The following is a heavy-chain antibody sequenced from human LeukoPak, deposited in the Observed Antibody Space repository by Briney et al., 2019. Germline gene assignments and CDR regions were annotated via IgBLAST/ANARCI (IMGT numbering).Heavy chain of an antibody. D-gene: IGHD6-13*01. CDR2: IYYSGST. CDR1: GGSISSYY. V-gene: IGHV4-59*01. CDR3: ARDGEQLVPGYYFDY. Sequence: SETLSLTCTVSGGSISSYYWSWIRQPPGKGLEWIGYIYYSGSTNYNPSLKRRVTISVDTSKNQFSLKLSSVTAADTAVYYCARDGEQLVPGYYFDYWGQGTLVTVSS. J-gene: IGHJ4*02.